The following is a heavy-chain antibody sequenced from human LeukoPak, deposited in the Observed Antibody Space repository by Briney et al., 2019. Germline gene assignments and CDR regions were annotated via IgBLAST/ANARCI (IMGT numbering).Heavy chain of an antibody. V-gene: IGHV4-39*01. CDR1: GGSISSSSYY. CDR2: IYYSGST. D-gene: IGHD6-19*01. CDR3: ARHVTAVAGTPYNWFDP. Sequence: SETLSLTCTVSGGSISSSSYYWGWIRQPPGKGLEWIGGIYYSGSTYYNPSLKSRVTISVDTSKNQFSLKLSSVTAADTAVYYCARHVTAVAGTPYNWFDPWGQGTLVTVSS. J-gene: IGHJ5*02.